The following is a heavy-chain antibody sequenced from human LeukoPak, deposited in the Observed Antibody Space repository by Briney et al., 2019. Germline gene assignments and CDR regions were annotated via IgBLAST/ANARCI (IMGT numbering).Heavy chain of an antibody. V-gene: IGHV3-74*01. CDR3: ARGRSVNCGGDCYQAFFDY. CDR1: GFTFSSYW. J-gene: IGHJ4*02. CDR2: INSVGNNT. D-gene: IGHD2-21*02. Sequence: GGSPRLSCAASGFTFSSYWMHWVRQAPGKGLVWVSRINSVGNNTNYADSVKGRFTISRDNAKNTLYLQMNSLRGEDSAVYYCARGRSVNCGGDCYQAFFDYWGQGTLVTVSS.